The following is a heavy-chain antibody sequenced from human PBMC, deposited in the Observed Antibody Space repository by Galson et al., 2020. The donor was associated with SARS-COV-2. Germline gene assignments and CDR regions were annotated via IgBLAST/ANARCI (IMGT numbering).Heavy chain of an antibody. V-gene: IGHV3-66*01. D-gene: IGHD3-22*01. CDR2: IYSGGST. CDR3: ALLGPYYYDSSGSE. CDR1: GFTVSSNY. Sequence: GESLKISCAASGFTVSSNYMSWVRQAPGKGLEWVSVIYSGGSTYYADSVKGRFTISRDNSKNTLYLQMNSLRAEDTAVYYCALLGPYYYDSSGSEWGQGTLVTVSS. J-gene: IGHJ4*02.